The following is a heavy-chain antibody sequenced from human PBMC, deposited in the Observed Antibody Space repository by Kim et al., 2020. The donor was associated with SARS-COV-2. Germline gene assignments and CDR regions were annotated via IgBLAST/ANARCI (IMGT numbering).Heavy chain of an antibody. CDR3: AREQGVTIFGAERYYYGMDV. D-gene: IGHD3-3*01. V-gene: IGHV3-48*02. Sequence: GGSLRLSCAASGFTFSSYSMNWVRQAPGKGLEWVSYISSSSSTIYYADSVKGRFTISRDNAKNSLYLQMNSLRDEDTAVYYCAREQGVTIFGAERYYYGMDVWGQGTTVTVSS. J-gene: IGHJ6*02. CDR2: ISSSSSTI. CDR1: GFTFSSYS.